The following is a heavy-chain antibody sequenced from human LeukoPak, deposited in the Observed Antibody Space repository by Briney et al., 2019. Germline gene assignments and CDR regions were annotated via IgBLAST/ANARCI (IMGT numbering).Heavy chain of an antibody. CDR1: GFILSNYG. V-gene: IGHV3-48*04. J-gene: IGHJ6*04. CDR3: AELGITMIGGV. D-gene: IGHD3-10*02. Sequence: GGSLRLSCGASGFILSNYGMHWVRQAPGKGLEWVSYISSSGSTIYYADSVKGRFTISRDNAKNSLYLQMNSLRAEDTAVYYCAELGITMIGGVWGKGTTVTISS. CDR2: ISSSGSTI.